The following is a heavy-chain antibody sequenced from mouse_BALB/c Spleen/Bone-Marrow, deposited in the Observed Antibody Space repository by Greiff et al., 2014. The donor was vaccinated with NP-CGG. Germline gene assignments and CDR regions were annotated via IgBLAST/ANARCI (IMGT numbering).Heavy chain of an antibody. CDR1: GYTFTSYW. CDR3: AREGDYDGFAY. J-gene: IGHJ3*01. D-gene: IGHD2-4*01. V-gene: IGHV1-7*01. CDR2: INPSTGYT. Sequence: QVQLQQPGAELAKPGASVKMSCKASGYTFTSYWTHWVKQRPGQGLEWIGYINPSTGYTEYNQKFKDKATLTADKSSSTAYMQLSSLTSEDSAVYYCAREGDYDGFAYWGQGTLVTVSA.